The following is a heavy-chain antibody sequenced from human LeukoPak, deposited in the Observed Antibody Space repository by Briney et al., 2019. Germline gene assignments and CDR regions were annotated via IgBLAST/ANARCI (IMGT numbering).Heavy chain of an antibody. D-gene: IGHD1-26*01. CDR3: ARAVGATTFDY. CDR1: GFTFSNYW. V-gene: IGHV3-74*01. CDR2: IYSDGIST. Sequence: GGSLRLICAASGFTFSNYWMHWVRQPPGKGLVWVSLIYSDGISTYYADSVKGRFTISKDNAKNTLYLQMNSLRAEDTAVYYCARAVGATTFDYWGQGTLVTVSA. J-gene: IGHJ4*02.